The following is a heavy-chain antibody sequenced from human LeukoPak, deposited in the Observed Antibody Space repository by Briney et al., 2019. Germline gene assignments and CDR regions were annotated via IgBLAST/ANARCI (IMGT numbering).Heavy chain of an antibody. D-gene: IGHD5-12*01. CDR1: GGSFSSYY. J-gene: IGHJ4*02. CDR3: ARKRVATAKGYFDY. CDR2: IYYSGST. Sequence: SETLSLTCAVYGGSFSSYYWSWIRQPPGKGLEWIGYIYYSGSTNYNPSLKSRVTISVDTSKNQFSLKLSSVTAADTAVYYCARKRVATAKGYFDYWGQGTLVTVSS. V-gene: IGHV4-59*12.